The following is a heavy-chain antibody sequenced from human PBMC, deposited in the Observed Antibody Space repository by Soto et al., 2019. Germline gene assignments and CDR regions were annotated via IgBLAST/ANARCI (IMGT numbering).Heavy chain of an antibody. CDR2: INIVGGAT. V-gene: IGHV3-23*01. CDR3: TKNYYFDS. Sequence: GGSLRLSCVASGFTFSNYAMSWVRQAPAKAPEWVSSINIVGGATNYADSVRGRFAMSRDDSTNTVFLQMNSLRADVTAVYYCTKNYYFDSWGQGTLVTVSS. J-gene: IGHJ4*02. CDR1: GFTFSNYA.